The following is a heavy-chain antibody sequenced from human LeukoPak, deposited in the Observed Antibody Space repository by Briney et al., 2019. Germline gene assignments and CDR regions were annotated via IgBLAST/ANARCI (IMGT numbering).Heavy chain of an antibody. V-gene: IGHV3-53*01. CDR2: IDSGGST. D-gene: IGHD6-6*01. J-gene: IGHJ4*02. Sequence: AGGSLRLSCAASGFTVSSNYMSWVRQAPGKGLEWVSVIDSGGSTYYADSVQGRFTISRDNSKNTLYLQMNSLRAEDTAVYYCARDRLYSSSSEDYWGQGILVTVSS. CDR1: GFTVSSNY. CDR3: ARDRLYSSSSEDY.